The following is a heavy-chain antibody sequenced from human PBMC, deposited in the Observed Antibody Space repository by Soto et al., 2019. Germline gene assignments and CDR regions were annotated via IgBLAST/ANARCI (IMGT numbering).Heavy chain of an antibody. D-gene: IGHD6-13*01. Sequence: SETLSLTCTVSGGSMSSYFWSSIRQPPGRGLEWIGYISDSGSTNYKTSLKSRVTISVDTSKNQFSLKVTSVTAADTAVYYCARGGSSSWYGFYFFDNWGPGTLVTVSS. CDR2: ISDSGST. J-gene: IGHJ4*02. CDR1: GGSMSSYF. V-gene: IGHV4-59*12. CDR3: ARGGSSSWYGFYFFDN.